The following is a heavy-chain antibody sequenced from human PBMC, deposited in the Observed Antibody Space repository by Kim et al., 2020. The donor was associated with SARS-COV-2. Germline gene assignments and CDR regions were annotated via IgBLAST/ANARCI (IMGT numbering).Heavy chain of an antibody. D-gene: IGHD3-10*01. CDR2: IYPGDSDT. CDR1: GYSFTSYW. Sequence: GESLKISCKGSGYSFTSYWIGWVRQMPGKGLEWMGIIYPGDSDTRYSPSFQGQVTISADKSISTAYLQWSSLKASDTAMYYCARQGINYGSGSYYNFDYWGQGTLVTVSS. J-gene: IGHJ4*02. V-gene: IGHV5-51*01. CDR3: ARQGINYGSGSYYNFDY.